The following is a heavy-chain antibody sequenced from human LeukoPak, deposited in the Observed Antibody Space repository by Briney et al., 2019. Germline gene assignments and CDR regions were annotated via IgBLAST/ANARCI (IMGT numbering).Heavy chain of an antibody. D-gene: IGHD3-22*01. Sequence: GGSLRLSCAASGFVFSSYPMHWVRQAPGKGLEWVAVMSHDGSSQYYADSVRGRFTISRDNSNNTLYLQMNSLRPDDTSVYYCASPRLHYYYETSESAFRYWGQGTLVTVSS. V-gene: IGHV3-30*04. CDR2: MSHDGSSQ. CDR1: GFVFSSYP. CDR3: ASPRLHYYYETSESAFRY. J-gene: IGHJ4*02.